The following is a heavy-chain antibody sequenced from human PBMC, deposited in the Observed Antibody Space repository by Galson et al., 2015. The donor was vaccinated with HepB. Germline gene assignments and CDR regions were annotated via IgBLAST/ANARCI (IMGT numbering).Heavy chain of an antibody. J-gene: IGHJ4*02. CDR2: ISSSGSTI. CDR1: GFTFSSYE. D-gene: IGHD1-1*01. Sequence: SLRLSCAASGFTFSSYEMNWVRQAPGKGLEWVSYISSSGSTIYYADSVKGRFTISRDNAKNSLYLQMNSLRAEDTAVYYCARAGLQLGIYYYDYWGQGTLVTVSS. V-gene: IGHV3-48*03. CDR3: ARAGLQLGIYYYDY.